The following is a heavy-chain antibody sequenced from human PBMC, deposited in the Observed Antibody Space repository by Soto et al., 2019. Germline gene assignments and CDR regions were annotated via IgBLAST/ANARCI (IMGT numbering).Heavy chain of an antibody. CDR2: INAGNDNT. CDR3: ARGVGGIYYDFNWFDP. V-gene: IGHV1-3*01. D-gene: IGHD3-22*01. J-gene: IGHJ5*02. CDR1: GYTFTRYA. Sequence: GASVKVSCKASGYTFTRYAMHWVRQAPGQRLEWMGWINAGNDNTKYSQKYQGRVTITRDTSASTAYMELSSLRSEDTAVYYCARGVGGIYYDFNWFDPWGQGTLVTAPQ.